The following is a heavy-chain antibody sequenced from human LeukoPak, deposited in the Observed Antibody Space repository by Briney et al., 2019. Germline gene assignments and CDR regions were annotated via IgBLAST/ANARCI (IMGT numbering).Heavy chain of an antibody. CDR1: GFTFSSYE. CDR3: ARENIVVVVAAYYGMDV. CDR2: ISSSGSTI. Sequence: SGGSLRLSCAASGFTFSSYEMNWVRQAPGKGLEWVSYISSSGSTIYYADSVKGRFTISRDNAKNSLYLQMNSLRAEDTAVYYCARENIVVVVAAYYGMDVWGQGTTVTVSS. J-gene: IGHJ6*02. D-gene: IGHD2-15*01. V-gene: IGHV3-48*03.